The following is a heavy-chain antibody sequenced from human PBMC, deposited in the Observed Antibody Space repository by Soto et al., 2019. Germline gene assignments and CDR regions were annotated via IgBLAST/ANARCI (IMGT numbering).Heavy chain of an antibody. V-gene: IGHV1-18*04. Sequence: QVQLVQSGTEVKKPGASVKVSCKVSGYTFTSYGISWVRQVPGQGLEWMGWISHNNGDTNYAQKLQGRVTMTTDTATSTASMELRSLRSDDTAVYFSSSGRYPHRMPVWGQGTTVTVSS. CDR1: GYTFTSYG. CDR2: ISHNNGDT. J-gene: IGHJ6*02. CDR3: SSGRYPHRMPV. D-gene: IGHD3-9*01.